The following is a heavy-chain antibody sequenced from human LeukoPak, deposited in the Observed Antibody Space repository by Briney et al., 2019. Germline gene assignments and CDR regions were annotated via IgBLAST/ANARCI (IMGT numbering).Heavy chain of an antibody. Sequence: SGTLSLTCAVYGGSFSGYYWSWIRQPPGKGLEWIGEINHSGSTNYNPSLKSRVTISVDTSKNQFSLKLSSVTAADTAVYYCARGPGYPNWFDPWGQGTLVTVSS. CDR3: ARGPGYPNWFDP. V-gene: IGHV4-34*01. CDR1: GGSFSGYY. D-gene: IGHD5-18*01. J-gene: IGHJ5*02. CDR2: INHSGST.